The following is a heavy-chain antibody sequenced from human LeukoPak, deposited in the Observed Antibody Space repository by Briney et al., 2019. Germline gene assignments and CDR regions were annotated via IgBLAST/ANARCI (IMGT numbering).Heavy chain of an antibody. CDR1: GFTFSAYS. J-gene: IGHJ4*01. Sequence: GGSLRLSCAVSGFTFSAYSMNWVRQAPGKGLEWVSSISSSSSYIYYADSVKGRFTISRDNAKNTLYLQMNSLRAEDTAVYYCAKGGDYYGSGSYYSNDYWGQGTLVTVSS. V-gene: IGHV3-21*04. D-gene: IGHD3-10*01. CDR3: AKGGDYYGSGSYYSNDY. CDR2: ISSSSSYI.